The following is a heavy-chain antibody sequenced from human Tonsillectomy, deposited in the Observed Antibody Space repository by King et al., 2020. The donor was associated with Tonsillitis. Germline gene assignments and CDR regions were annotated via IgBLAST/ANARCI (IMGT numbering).Heavy chain of an antibody. Sequence: VQLVESGGGLVQPGGSLRLSCAVSEFTLRRHWMHWVRQAPGRGLVWVSNINGDGTRTNYADSVEGRFTVSRDNAKNTLYLQMNSLTPEDTAVYFCAREATSGTQIDYWGQGTLVTVSS. V-gene: IGHV3-74*01. J-gene: IGHJ4*02. CDR1: EFTLRRHW. CDR3: AREATSGTQIDY. CDR2: INGDGTRT.